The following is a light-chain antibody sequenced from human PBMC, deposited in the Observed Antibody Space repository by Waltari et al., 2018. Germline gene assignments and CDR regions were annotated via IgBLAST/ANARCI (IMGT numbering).Light chain of an antibody. CDR3: QKYDSVPLT. Sequence: DIQMTQSPSSLSASVVYRVTITCRASQVISNYLAWYQQNPGKGPKLLIYAASTLQSGVPSRFSGSVSGTDFTLTISSLQPEDVATYYCQKYDSVPLTFGPGTKVDIK. CDR2: AAS. CDR1: QVISNY. V-gene: IGKV1-27*01. J-gene: IGKJ3*01.